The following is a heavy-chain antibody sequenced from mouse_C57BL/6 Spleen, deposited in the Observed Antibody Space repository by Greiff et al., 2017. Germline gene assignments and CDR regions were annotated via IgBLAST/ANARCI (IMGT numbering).Heavy chain of an antibody. CDR2: IWSDGST. J-gene: IGHJ4*01. D-gene: IGHD2-5*01. CDR3: ARQGYSNYDYAMDY. V-gene: IGHV2-6-1*01. Sequence: VKLMESGPGLVAPSQSLSITCTVSGFSLTSYGVHWVRQPPGQGLEWLVVIWSDGSTTYNSAPKSRLSISKDNSKSQVFLKMNRLQTDDTDMYYCARQGYSNYDYAMDYWGQGTSVTVSS. CDR1: GFSLTSYG.